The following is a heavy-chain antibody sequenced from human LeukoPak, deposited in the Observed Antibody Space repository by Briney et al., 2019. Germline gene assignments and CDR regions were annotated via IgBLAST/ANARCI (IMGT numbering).Heavy chain of an antibody. CDR3: ARGPFGTDAFDI. Sequence: GASVKVSCKASGYTFNNYGISWVRQAPGQGLEWMGWISTYNGNTYHAQKLQGRVTMTTDTSTTTAYMELRSLRSDDTAVYYCARGPFGTDAFDIRGQGTMVTVSS. CDR2: ISTYNGNT. J-gene: IGHJ3*02. D-gene: IGHD3-10*01. V-gene: IGHV1-18*01. CDR1: GYTFNNYG.